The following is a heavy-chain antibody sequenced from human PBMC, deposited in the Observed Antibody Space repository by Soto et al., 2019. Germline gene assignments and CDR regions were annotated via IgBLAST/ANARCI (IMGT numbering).Heavy chain of an antibody. V-gene: IGHV1-69*06. CDR3: ARQKQQLVLYYYGMDV. D-gene: IGHD6-13*01. J-gene: IGHJ6*02. Sequence: QVQLVQSGAEVKKPGSSVKVSCKASGGTFSSYAISWVRQAPGQGLEGLGGLIPIFGTANYAQKFQGRVTITADKSTSTAYMELSSLRSEDTAVYYCARQKQQLVLYYYGMDVWGQGTTVTVSS. CDR1: GGTFSSYA. CDR2: LIPIFGTA.